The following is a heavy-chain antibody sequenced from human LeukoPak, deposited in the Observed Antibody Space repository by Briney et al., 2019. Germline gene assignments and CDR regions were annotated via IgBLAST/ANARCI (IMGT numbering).Heavy chain of an antibody. Sequence: GGPLRLSCAASGFTFRTYWMHWARQSPGKGLVWVSRINSDGNGSSYADSVKGRFTISRDNAKNTLYLQMNSLTAEDMAVYYCARDDLPWDSSGFDVWGQGTMVTVSS. V-gene: IGHV3-74*01. CDR2: INSDGNGS. CDR3: ARDDLPWDSSGFDV. CDR1: GFTFRTYW. J-gene: IGHJ3*01. D-gene: IGHD3-22*01.